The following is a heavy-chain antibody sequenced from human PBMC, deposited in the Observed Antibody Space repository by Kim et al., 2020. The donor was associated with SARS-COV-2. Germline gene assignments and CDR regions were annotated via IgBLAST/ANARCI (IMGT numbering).Heavy chain of an antibody. CDR2: T. D-gene: IGHD3-22*01. J-gene: IGHJ4*02. CDR3: AVGVVAIPSFDY. Sequence: TEYSPSVQGQVTISADKSISTAYLQWSSLKASDTAMYYCAVGVVAIPSFDYWGQGTLVTVSS. V-gene: IGHV5-51*01.